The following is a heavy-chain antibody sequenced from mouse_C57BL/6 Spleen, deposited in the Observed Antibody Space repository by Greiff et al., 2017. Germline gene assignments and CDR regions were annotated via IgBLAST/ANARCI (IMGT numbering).Heavy chain of an antibody. CDR3: EMGDYNYGDYAMDY. CDR1: GYAFSSSW. D-gene: IGHD2-12*01. CDR2: IYPGDGDT. J-gene: IGHJ4*01. V-gene: IGHV1-82*01. Sequence: VQLQQSGPELVKPGASVKISCKASGYAFSSSWMNWVKQRPGQGLEWIGRIYPGDGDTNYNGKFKGKATLTAEKASSTAYMQLSSLTSSDSAVYYSEMGDYNYGDYAMDYWGQGTSVTVSS.